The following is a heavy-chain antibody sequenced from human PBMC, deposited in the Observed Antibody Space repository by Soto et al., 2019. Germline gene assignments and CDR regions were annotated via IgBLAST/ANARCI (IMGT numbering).Heavy chain of an antibody. J-gene: IGHJ4*02. V-gene: IGHV3-23*01. CDR2: ISGSGGST. Sequence: GGPLRLSCAASGFTISSYAMSWVRQATGKGLEWVSAISGSGGSTYYADSVKGRFTISRDNSKNTLYLQMNSMRAEDTAVYYCANSVAPIAPFAYWGQGTLVTVSS. CDR1: GFTISSYA. CDR3: ANSVAPIAPFAY. D-gene: IGHD6-13*01.